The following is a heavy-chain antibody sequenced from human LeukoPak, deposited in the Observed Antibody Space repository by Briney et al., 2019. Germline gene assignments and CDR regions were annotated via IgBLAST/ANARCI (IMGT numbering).Heavy chain of an antibody. CDR3: AKERYYYDSSGYYPCRFEGYGMDV. D-gene: IGHD3-22*01. CDR2: ISGSGGST. Sequence: PGGSLRLSCAASGFTFSSYAMSWVRQAPGKGLEWVSAISGSGGSTYYADSVKGRFTISRDNSKNTLYLQMNSLRAEDTAVYYCAKERYYYDSSGYYPCRFEGYGMDVWGQGTTVTVSS. V-gene: IGHV3-23*01. J-gene: IGHJ6*02. CDR1: GFTFSSYA.